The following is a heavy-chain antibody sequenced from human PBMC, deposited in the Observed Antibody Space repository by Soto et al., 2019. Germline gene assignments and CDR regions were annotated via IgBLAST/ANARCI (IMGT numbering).Heavy chain of an antibody. CDR3: ARGAGSILASLDY. J-gene: IGHJ4*02. Sequence: PGGSLRLSCAASGFTFSGSAMHWVRQASGKGLEWVGRIRSKTNSYATAYAASVKGRFTISRDDSKNTAYLQMNSLKTEDTAVYYCARGAGSILASLDYWGKGTLVTVSS. D-gene: IGHD6-19*01. CDR2: IRSKTNSYAT. V-gene: IGHV3-73*01. CDR1: GFTFSGSA.